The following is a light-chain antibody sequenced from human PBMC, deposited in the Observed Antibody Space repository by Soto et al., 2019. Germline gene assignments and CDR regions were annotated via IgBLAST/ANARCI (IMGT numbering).Light chain of an antibody. J-gene: IGLJ2*01. Sequence: QSALTQPPSASGSPGQSVAISCTGTSSDVGGYNYVSWYQQHPGKAPKVLIYEVSKRPSGVPDRFSGSKSDNTASLTVSGLQAEDEADYYCSSYAGSNLVIFGGGTKVTVL. V-gene: IGLV2-8*01. CDR3: SSYAGSNLVI. CDR2: EVS. CDR1: SSDVGGYNY.